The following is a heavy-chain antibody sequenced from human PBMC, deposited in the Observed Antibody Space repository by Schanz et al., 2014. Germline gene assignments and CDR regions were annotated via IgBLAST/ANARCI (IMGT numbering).Heavy chain of an antibody. CDR3: AKDLDANYFDY. J-gene: IGHJ4*02. Sequence: EVQLLESGGGLVQPGGSLRLSCAASGFTFSGFWMTWVRQAPGKGLEWVANIKKDGSEKYYVDSVKGRFTISRDNAKNSLFLQMNSLRPEDTAVYYCAKDLDANYFDYWGQGILVTVSS. CDR1: GFTFSGFW. D-gene: IGHD1-1*01. V-gene: IGHV3-7*01. CDR2: IKKDGSEK.